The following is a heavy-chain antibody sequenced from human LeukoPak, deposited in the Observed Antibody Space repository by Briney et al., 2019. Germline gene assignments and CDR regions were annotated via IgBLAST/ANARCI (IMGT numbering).Heavy chain of an antibody. D-gene: IGHD1-20*01. CDR3: ARVDNWNFDY. J-gene: IGHJ4*02. Sequence: GASVKVSCKASGYSFTSFGMNWVRQAPGQGLEWMGIINPSGGSTSYAQKFQGRVTMTRDMSTSTVYMELSSLRSEDTAVYYCARVDNWNFDYWGQGTLVTVSS. CDR1: GYSFTSFG. V-gene: IGHV1-46*01. CDR2: INPSGGST.